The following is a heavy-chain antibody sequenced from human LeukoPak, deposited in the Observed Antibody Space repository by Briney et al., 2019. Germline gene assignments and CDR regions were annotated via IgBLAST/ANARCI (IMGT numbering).Heavy chain of an antibody. Sequence: GGSLRLPCAASGFTFDDYGMSWVRQAPGKGLEWVSGITWNGGSTGYADSVKGRFTISRDNAKNSLYLQMNSLRAEDTALYYCAREPSVVGDMIVVARYFDLWGRGTLVTVSS. CDR2: ITWNGGST. V-gene: IGHV3-20*04. CDR3: AREPSVVGDMIVVARYFDL. D-gene: IGHD3-22*01. J-gene: IGHJ2*01. CDR1: GFTFDDYG.